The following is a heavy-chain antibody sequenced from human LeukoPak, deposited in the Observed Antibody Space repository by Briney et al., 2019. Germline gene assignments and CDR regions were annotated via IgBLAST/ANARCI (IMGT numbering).Heavy chain of an antibody. V-gene: IGHV6-1*01. Sequence: SQTLSLTCAISGDSVSSNSAAWNWIRQSPSRGLEWLGRTYYRSKWYNDYAVSVKSRITINPDTSKNQFSLQLNSVTPEDTAVYYCARGMPLKYGSGSPDNWFDPWGQGTLVTVSS. CDR1: GDSVSSNSAA. J-gene: IGHJ5*02. D-gene: IGHD3-10*01. CDR2: TYYRSKWYN. CDR3: ARGMPLKYGSGSPDNWFDP.